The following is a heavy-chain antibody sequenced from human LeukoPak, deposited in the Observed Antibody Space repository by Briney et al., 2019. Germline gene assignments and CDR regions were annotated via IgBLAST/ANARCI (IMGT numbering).Heavy chain of an antibody. D-gene: IGHD2-21*02. V-gene: IGHV3-30*04. CDR2: ISYDGSNK. CDR1: GFTFSSYA. Sequence: PGGSLRLSCAASGFTFSSYAMHWVRQAPGKGLEWVAVISYDGSNKYYADSVKGRFTISRDNSKNTLYLQMNSLRAEDTAVYYCARDLVTARYYYYMDVWGKGTTVTVSS. J-gene: IGHJ6*03. CDR3: ARDLVTARYYYYMDV.